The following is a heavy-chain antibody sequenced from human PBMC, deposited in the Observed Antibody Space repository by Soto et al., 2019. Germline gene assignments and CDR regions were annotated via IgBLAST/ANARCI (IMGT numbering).Heavy chain of an antibody. J-gene: IGHJ6*02. Sequence: ALGQVFCKASGYTFTSYGISWVRQAPGEGHEWMGWISAYNGNTNYSQKLQGRVTMTTDTSTSTAYMELRSLRSDDTAVYYCAREMVVTAAIDYYGMGVWGQGSTVT. CDR2: ISAYNGNT. CDR3: AREMVVTAAIDYYGMGV. V-gene: IGHV1-18*01. CDR1: GYTFTSYG. D-gene: IGHD2-2*02.